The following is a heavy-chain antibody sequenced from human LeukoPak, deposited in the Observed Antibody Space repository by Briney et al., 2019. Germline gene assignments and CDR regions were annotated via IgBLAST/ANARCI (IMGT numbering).Heavy chain of an antibody. Sequence: SETLSLTCAVYGGSFSGHYWSWIRQPPGKGLEWIGEINHSGSTNYNPSLKSRVTISVDASKNQFSLELSSVTAADTAVYYCARERLAMVRGVIPKEAWGWFDPWGQGTLVTVSS. D-gene: IGHD3-10*01. J-gene: IGHJ5*02. CDR1: GGSFSGHY. CDR3: ARERLAMVRGVIPKEAWGWFDP. CDR2: INHSGST. V-gene: IGHV4-34*01.